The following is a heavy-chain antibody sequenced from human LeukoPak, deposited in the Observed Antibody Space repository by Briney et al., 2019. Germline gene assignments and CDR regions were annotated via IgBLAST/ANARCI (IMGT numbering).Heavy chain of an antibody. CDR1: GYTFTGYY. CDR2: INPNSGGA. Sequence: GASVKVSCKASGYTFTGYYMHWVRQAPGQGLEWMGWINPNSGGANYAQKFQGRVTMARDTSISTAYMELSRLRSDDTAVYYCARDFGRELLSFDYWGQGTLVTVSS. V-gene: IGHV1-2*02. D-gene: IGHD1-7*01. CDR3: ARDFGRELLSFDY. J-gene: IGHJ4*02.